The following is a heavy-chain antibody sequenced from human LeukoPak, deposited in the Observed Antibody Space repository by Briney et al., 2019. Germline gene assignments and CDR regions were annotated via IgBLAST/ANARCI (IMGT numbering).Heavy chain of an antibody. V-gene: IGHV3-23*01. D-gene: IGHD3-9*01. CDR2: ISGSGGST. Sequence: GGYLRLSCAASGFTFSSYSMNWVRQAPGKGLEWVSAISGSGGSTYYADSVKGRFTISRDNSKDTLYLQMNSLRAEDTAVYYCAKDSETEESYYDILTGPAFDYWGQGTLVTVSS. CDR3: AKDSETEESYYDILTGPAFDY. J-gene: IGHJ4*02. CDR1: GFTFSSYS.